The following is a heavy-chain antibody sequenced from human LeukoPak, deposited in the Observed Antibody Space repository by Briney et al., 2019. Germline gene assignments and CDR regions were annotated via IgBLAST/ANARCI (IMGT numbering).Heavy chain of an antibody. J-gene: IGHJ4*02. V-gene: IGHV3-7*01. CDR1: GFTFSSYG. CDR3: ATGRSCTTCYLPDY. CDR2: INQDGGEK. D-gene: IGHD2-2*01. Sequence: PGGSLRLSCAASGFTFSSYGMHWVRQAPGKGLEWVANINQDGGEKYYVDSVKGRFTISRDNAKNSLYLQMNSLRAEDTAVYHCATGRSCTTCYLPDYWGQGTLVTVSS.